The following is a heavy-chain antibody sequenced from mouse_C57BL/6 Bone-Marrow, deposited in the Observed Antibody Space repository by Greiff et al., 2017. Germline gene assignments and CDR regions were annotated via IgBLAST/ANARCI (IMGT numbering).Heavy chain of an antibody. V-gene: IGHV1-81*01. CDR1: GYTFTSYG. Sequence: VQLQQSGAELARPGASVKLSCKASGYTFTSYGISWVKQRTGQGLEWIGEIYPRSGNTYYNEKFKGKATLTADKSSSTAYMELRSLTSEDSAVYFCARRGLIYYGYYYAMDYWGQGTSVTVSS. J-gene: IGHJ4*01. D-gene: IGHD2-1*01. CDR2: IYPRSGNT. CDR3: ARRGLIYYGYYYAMDY.